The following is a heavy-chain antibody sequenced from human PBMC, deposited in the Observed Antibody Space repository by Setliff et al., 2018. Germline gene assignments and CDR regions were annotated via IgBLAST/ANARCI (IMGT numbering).Heavy chain of an antibody. CDR2: IYYSGST. CDR1: GDSIARSYLY. V-gene: IGHV4-31*01. J-gene: IGHJ3*02. Sequence: SETLSLTCTVSGDSIARSYLYWGWIRQPPGKGLEWIGYIYYSGSTYHNPSLKTLVTISVDTSKNQFSLKLSSVTAADTAVYYCARCSGSYDAFDIWGQGTMVTVSS. CDR3: ARCSGSYDAFDI. D-gene: IGHD1-26*01.